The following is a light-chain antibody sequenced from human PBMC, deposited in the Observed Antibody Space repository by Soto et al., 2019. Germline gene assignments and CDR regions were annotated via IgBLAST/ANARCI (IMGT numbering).Light chain of an antibody. V-gene: IGKV3-15*01. Sequence: EIVMTQSPASLSVSPGERATLSCRASQSVSSNLAWYQQKPGQAPRLLIYGASTGATGVPARFSGSGSGTDFTLTISSLQSVDFAVYYCQQYNNWPRTFGQGTKVEIK. CDR2: GAS. J-gene: IGKJ1*01. CDR3: QQYNNWPRT. CDR1: QSVSSN.